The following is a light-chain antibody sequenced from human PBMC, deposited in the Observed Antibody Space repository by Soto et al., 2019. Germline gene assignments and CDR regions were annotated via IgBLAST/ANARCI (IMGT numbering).Light chain of an antibody. Sequence: QSVLTQPPSASGTPGQRVTISCSGSSSNIGSNTVNWYQQHPGKAPKLMIYEVNKRPSGVPDRFSGSKSGNTASLTVSGLQAEDEADYYCSSYAGSSNVFGTGTKGTVL. CDR2: EVN. CDR3: SSYAGSSNV. CDR1: SSNIGSNT. J-gene: IGLJ1*01. V-gene: IGLV2-8*01.